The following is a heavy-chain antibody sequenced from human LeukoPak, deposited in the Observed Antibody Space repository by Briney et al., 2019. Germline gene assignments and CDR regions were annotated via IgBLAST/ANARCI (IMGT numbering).Heavy chain of an antibody. V-gene: IGHV4-30-4*01. CDR3: ARVANGDYFDF. Sequence: SETLSLTCTVSGGSISSGDYYWSWIRQPPEKGLEWIGYIYFNGYTYYNPSLKSRVSISIDTSKNHFSLNLSSVTAADTAVYYCARVANGDYFDFWGQGTLVTVSS. D-gene: IGHD4-17*01. CDR1: GGSISSGDYY. CDR2: IYFNGYT. J-gene: IGHJ4*02.